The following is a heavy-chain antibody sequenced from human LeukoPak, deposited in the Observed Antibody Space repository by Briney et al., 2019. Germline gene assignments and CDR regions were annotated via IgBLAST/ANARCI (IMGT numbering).Heavy chain of an antibody. CDR2: ISSSSSYI. Sequence: PGGSLRLSCAASGFTFNKYNMNWVRQAPGKGLEWVSSISSSSSYIYYADSVKGRFTISRDNAKNSLYLQMNSLRAEDTALYYCAIGATEYYFDYWGQGTLVTVSS. V-gene: IGHV3-21*04. CDR3: AIGATEYYFDY. CDR1: GFTFNKYN. D-gene: IGHD1-26*01. J-gene: IGHJ4*02.